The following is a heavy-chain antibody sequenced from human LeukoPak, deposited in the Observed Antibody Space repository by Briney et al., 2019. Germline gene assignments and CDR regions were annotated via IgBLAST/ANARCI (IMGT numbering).Heavy chain of an antibody. Sequence: GGSLRLSCAASGLDFSSNWMHWVRHAPGQGLVWVSRIKGDGISTNYADSVKGRFTISRDIAKNTLYLQMNSLRAEDTGVYYCAKDHYWSIDYWGRGTLVTVSS. J-gene: IGHJ4*02. CDR3: AKDHYWSIDY. V-gene: IGHV3-74*01. CDR1: GLDFSSNW. D-gene: IGHD3-3*01. CDR2: IKGDGIST.